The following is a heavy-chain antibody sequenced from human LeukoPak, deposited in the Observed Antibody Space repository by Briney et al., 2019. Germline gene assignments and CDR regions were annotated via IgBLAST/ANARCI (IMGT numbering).Heavy chain of an antibody. V-gene: IGHV4-39*07. D-gene: IGHD2/OR15-2a*01. J-gene: IGHJ6*03. CDR3: ARGTLTFSSYYYIDV. CDR2: IYYSGST. CDR1: GGSISSSSYY. Sequence: SETLSLTCTVSGGSISSSSYYWGWIRQPPGKGLEWIGSIYYSGSTYYNPSLKSRVTISVDTSKNQFSLKLSSVTAADTAVYYCARGTLTFSSYYYIDVWGKGTTVTVSS.